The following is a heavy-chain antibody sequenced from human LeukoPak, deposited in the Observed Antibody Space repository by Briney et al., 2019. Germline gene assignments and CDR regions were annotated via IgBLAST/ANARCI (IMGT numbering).Heavy chain of an antibody. V-gene: IGHV3-30*02. CDR2: IQYDGSNK. CDR3: AGRNVGPTNENTPFDI. Sequence: GGSLRLSCAASGFTFSSYEMNWVRQAPGKGLDWVAFIQYDGSNKYYADSVKGRFTISRDNSKNTVYLQMNSLRPEDTAVFYCAGRNVGPTNENTPFDIWGQGTMVTVSS. D-gene: IGHD1-26*01. CDR1: GFTFSSYE. J-gene: IGHJ3*02.